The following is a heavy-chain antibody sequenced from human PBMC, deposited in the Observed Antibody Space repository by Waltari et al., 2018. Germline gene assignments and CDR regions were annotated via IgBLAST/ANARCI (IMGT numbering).Heavy chain of an antibody. V-gene: IGHV1-69*08. CDR3: AGIARYSGSSFYGMDV. CDR1: GGTFSSYA. Sequence: QFQLVQSGAEVTKPGSSVQVSCKASGGTFSSYAISWVRPAPGQGLEWMGRGNPSFGTANYAQKVQGRGNSTADKSTSTAYRGLSSLRSEDTAVDYCAGIARYSGSSFYGMDVWGQGTTVTVSS. J-gene: IGHJ6*02. D-gene: IGHD1-26*01. CDR2: GNPSFGTA.